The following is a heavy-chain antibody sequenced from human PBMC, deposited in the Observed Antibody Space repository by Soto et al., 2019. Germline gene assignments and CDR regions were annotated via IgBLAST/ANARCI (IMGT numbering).Heavy chain of an antibody. CDR3: AVYWWGSGSTNDY. J-gene: IGHJ4*02. Sequence: EVQLVESGGGLVQPGGSLRLSCAASGFTVSSNYMSWVRQAPGKGLEWGSVIYSGGSTYYADSVKDRFPISRHNSSNTLYLQVNSLSADGADVYYCAVYWWGSGSTNDYWGQGTLVTVS. D-gene: IGHD3-10*01. CDR1: GFTVSSNY. CDR2: IYSGGST. V-gene: IGHV3-53*04.